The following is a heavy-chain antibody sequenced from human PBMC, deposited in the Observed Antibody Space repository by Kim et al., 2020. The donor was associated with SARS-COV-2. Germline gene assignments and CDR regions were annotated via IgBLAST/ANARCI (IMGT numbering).Heavy chain of an antibody. Sequence: SNPSTKSRITIAVDTSKNQFSLNLRSVTAADTAVYYCASGSGSESCKFDCWGQGTLVTVSS. V-gene: IGHV4-59*09. CDR3: ASGSGSESCKFDC. D-gene: IGHD3-10*01. J-gene: IGHJ4*02.